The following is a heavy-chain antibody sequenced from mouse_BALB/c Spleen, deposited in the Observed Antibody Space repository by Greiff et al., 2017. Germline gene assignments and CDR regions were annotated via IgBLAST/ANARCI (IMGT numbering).Heavy chain of an antibody. D-gene: IGHD2-1*01. CDR3: VRYGPYGNFAMDY. J-gene: IGHJ4*01. Sequence: EVKLLESGGGLVQPKGSLKLSCAASGFTFNTYAMNWVRQAPGKGLEWVARIRSKSNNYATYYADSVKDRFTISRDDSQSMLYLQMNNLKTEDTAMYYCVRYGPYGNFAMDYWGQGTSVTVSS. CDR1: GFTFNTYA. V-gene: IGHV10-1*02. CDR2: IRSKSNNYAT.